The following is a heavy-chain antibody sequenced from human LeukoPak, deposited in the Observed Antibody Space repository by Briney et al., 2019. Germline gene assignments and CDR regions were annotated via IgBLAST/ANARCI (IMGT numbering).Heavy chain of an antibody. CDR1: GFTFSSYA. D-gene: IGHD1-26*01. V-gene: IGHV3-30*04. CDR2: ISYDGSNK. J-gene: IGHJ4*02. Sequence: GGSLRLSCAASGFTFSSYAMHWVRQAPGKGLEWVAVISYDGSNKYYADSVKGRFTISRDNSKNTLYLQMNSLRAEDTAVYYCARDVGYFDYWGQGTLATVSS. CDR3: ARDVGYFDY.